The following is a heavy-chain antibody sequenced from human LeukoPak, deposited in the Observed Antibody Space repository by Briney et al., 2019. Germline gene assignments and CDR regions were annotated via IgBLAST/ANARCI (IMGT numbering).Heavy chain of an antibody. D-gene: IGHD5-12*01. J-gene: IGHJ3*02. V-gene: IGHV6-1*01. CDR2: TYYRSKWYN. Sequence: SQTLSLTCAISGDSVSSNSAAWNWIRQSPSRGLEWLGRTYYRSKWYNDYAVSVKSRITINPDTSKNQFSLQLNSVTPEDTAVYYCARDLRSGYGVLGDAFDIWGQGTMVTVSS. CDR3: ARDLRSGYGVLGDAFDI. CDR1: GDSVSSNSAA.